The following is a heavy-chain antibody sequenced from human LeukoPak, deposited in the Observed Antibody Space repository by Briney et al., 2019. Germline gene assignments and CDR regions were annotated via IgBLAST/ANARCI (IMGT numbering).Heavy chain of an antibody. CDR1: GLTFNSYA. D-gene: IGHD2-2*01. V-gene: IGHV3-23*01. CDR2: ISGSGGST. CDR3: ARELVPVAYFQH. J-gene: IGHJ1*01. Sequence: PGGSLRLSCAASGLTFNSYAMSWVRQAPGKGLEWVSTISGSGGSTYYADSVKGRFTLSRDNSKNTLYLQMNSLRAEDTAVYYCARELVPVAYFQHWGQGTLVTVSS.